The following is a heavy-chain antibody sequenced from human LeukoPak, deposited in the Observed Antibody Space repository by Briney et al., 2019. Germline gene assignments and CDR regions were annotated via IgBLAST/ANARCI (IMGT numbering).Heavy chain of an antibody. Sequence: GASVKVSCKASGYTFTSYYMHWVRQAPGQGLDWMGLINPTGGSTGYAQKFQGRVTMTRDMSTSTDYMELSSLRSEDTVIYYCARDNSVGDNAWWFDPWGQGTLVTVSS. V-gene: IGHV1-46*01. CDR3: ARDNSVGDNAWWFDP. CDR2: INPTGGST. D-gene: IGHD1-26*01. CDR1: GYTFTSYY. J-gene: IGHJ5*02.